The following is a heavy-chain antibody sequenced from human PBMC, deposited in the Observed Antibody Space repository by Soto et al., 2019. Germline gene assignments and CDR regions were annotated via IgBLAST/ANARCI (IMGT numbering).Heavy chain of an antibody. CDR3: ARSPFPWGWFDP. Sequence: QVQLVESGGGLVKPGGSLRLSCAASGIVFSDYMSWVRQAPGKGLEWLSYISGSGRTIYSADSVKGRFTISRDNATNSLYRQMNNVRTEDTAVYYCARSPFPWGWFDPWGQGTLVTVSS. V-gene: IGHV3-11*01. CDR1: GIVFSDY. J-gene: IGHJ5*02. CDR2: ISGSGRTI. D-gene: IGHD3-16*01.